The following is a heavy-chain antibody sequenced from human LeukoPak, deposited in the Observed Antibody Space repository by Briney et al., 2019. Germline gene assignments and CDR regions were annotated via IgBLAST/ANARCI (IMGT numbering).Heavy chain of an antibody. D-gene: IGHD6-19*01. J-gene: IGHJ3*01. CDR1: GYTLTELS. CDR2: FDPEYGET. V-gene: IGHV1-24*01. Sequence: ASVKVSCKVSGYTLTELSMHWVRQAPGKGLEWMGGFDPEYGETIYAQKFQGRVTMTEDTSTDTAYMELSSLRSEDTAVYYCATPKKRGEYSSGWYDALDFWGQGTMVTVSS. CDR3: ATPKKRGEYSSGWYDALDF.